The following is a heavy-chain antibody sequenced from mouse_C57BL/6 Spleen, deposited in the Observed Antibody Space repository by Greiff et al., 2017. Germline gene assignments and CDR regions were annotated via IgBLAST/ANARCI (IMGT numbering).Heavy chain of an antibody. Sequence: VKLMESGAELVKPGASVKLSCKASGYTFTEYTIHWVKQRSGQGLEWIGWFYPGSGSIKYNEKFKDKATLTADKSSSTVYMELSRLTSEDSAVYFCARHEDRRDYEDYAMDYWGQGTSVTVSS. D-gene: IGHD2-4*01. CDR3: ARHEDRRDYEDYAMDY. CDR2: FYPGSGSI. V-gene: IGHV1-62-2*01. J-gene: IGHJ4*01. CDR1: GYTFTEYT.